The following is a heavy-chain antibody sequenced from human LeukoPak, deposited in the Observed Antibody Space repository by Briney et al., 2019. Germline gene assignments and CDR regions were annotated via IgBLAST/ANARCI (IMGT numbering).Heavy chain of an antibody. CDR1: GFTFSSYW. V-gene: IGHV3-7*01. D-gene: IGHD1-26*01. CDR3: ARASRGSYHYYYYYYMDV. Sequence: GGSLRLSCAAPGFTFSSYWMSWVRQAPGKGLEWVANIKQDGSEKYYVDSVKGRFTISRDNAKNSLYLQMNSLRAEDTAVYYCARASRGSYHYYYYYYMDVWGKGTTVTISS. J-gene: IGHJ6*03. CDR2: IKQDGSEK.